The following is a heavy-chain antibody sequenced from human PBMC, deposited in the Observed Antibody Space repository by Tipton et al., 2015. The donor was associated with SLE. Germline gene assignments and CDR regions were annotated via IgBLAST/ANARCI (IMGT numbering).Heavy chain of an antibody. J-gene: IGHJ6*03. CDR2: INHSGST. CDR1: GGSFSGYY. CDR3: ARGSSSSSYYYYYMDV. D-gene: IGHD6-6*01. Sequence: TLSLTCAVYGGSFSGYYWNWIRQPPGKGLEWIGEINHSGSTNYNPSLKSRVTISVDTSKNQFSLKLSSVTAADTAVYYCARGSSSSSYYYYYMDVWGKGTTVTVSS. V-gene: IGHV4-34*01.